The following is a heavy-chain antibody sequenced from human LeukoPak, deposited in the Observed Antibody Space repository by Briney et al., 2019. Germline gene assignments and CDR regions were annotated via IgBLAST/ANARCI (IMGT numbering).Heavy chain of an antibody. J-gene: IGHJ4*02. D-gene: IGHD3-22*01. CDR3: AREGRDSSLWSMPDY. V-gene: IGHV3-13*01. CDR1: GFTFSSYD. Sequence: GGSLRLSCAASGFTFSSYDMHWVRQATGKGLEWVSAIGTGGATYYPGSVKGRFTISRENARNSLYLQMNSLTAGDTAVYYCAREGRDSSLWSMPDYWGQGTLVTASS. CDR2: IGTGGAT.